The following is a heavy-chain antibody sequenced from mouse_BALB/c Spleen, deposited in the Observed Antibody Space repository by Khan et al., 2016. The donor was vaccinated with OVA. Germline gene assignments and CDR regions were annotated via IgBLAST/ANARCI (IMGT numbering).Heavy chain of an antibody. Sequence: QVQLQQPGAELVRPGTSVKVSCKASGYAFTNYLIEWVKQRPGQGLEWIGVINPGSGGTNYNEKFKGKATLTDEKSSSTAYMQLSSLTSDVSAGYFCTRGGFGGFAYWGQGTMVTVSA. CDR1: GYAFTNYL. J-gene: IGHJ3*01. D-gene: IGHD3-1*01. CDR3: TRGGFGGFAY. V-gene: IGHV1-54*01. CDR2: INPGSGGT.